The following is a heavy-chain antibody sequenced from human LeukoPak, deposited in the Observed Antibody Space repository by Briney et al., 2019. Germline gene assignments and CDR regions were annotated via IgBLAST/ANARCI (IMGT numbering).Heavy chain of an antibody. CDR1: GFTFSSYA. J-gene: IGHJ3*02. D-gene: IGHD1-26*01. V-gene: IGHV3-7*01. CDR3: ATYSGPDKWDASDM. CDR2: IRVDGSTE. Sequence: GSLRLSCAASGFTFSSYAMTWDRQAPGKGLEWVATIRVDGSTEYPVDSMKGRFTISGDNAKNSLHLRMNSLRAEDTAVYYCATYSGPDKWDASDMWGQGTLVTVSS.